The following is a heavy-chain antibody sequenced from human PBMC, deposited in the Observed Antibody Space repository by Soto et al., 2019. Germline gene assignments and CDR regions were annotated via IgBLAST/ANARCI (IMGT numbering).Heavy chain of an antibody. CDR2: ISYSGST. CDR3: ASRHSSPYFDY. Sequence: QVQLQEPGPGLVKPSQTLSLTCTVSGGSISSGDYYWSWIRQPPGKGLEWIGSISYSGSTYYNPSLNNRVTIPVDTSKNLFSLKLNSVTAADTAVYYCASRHSSPYFDYWGQGTLVTVSS. J-gene: IGHJ4*02. V-gene: IGHV4-30-4*01. CDR1: GGSISSGDYY. D-gene: IGHD6-13*01.